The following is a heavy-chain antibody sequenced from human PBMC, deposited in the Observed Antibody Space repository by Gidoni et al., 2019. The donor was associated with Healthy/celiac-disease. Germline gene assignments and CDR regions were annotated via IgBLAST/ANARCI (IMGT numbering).Heavy chain of an antibody. CDR2: ISWNSGSI. J-gene: IGHJ4*02. CDR1: GFTFDDYA. CDR3: AKLCRSSGIDFDY. Sequence: EVQLVESGGGLVQPGRSLRLSCAASGFTFDDYAMHWVRQAPGKGLGCVSGISWNSGSIGYADSVKGRFTISRDNAKNSLYLQMNSLRAEDTALYYCAKLCRSSGIDFDYWGQGTLVTVSS. D-gene: IGHD6-6*01. V-gene: IGHV3-9*01.